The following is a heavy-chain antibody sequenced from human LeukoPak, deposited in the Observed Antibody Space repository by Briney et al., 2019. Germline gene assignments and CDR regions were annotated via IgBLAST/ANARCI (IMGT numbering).Heavy chain of an antibody. CDR2: IYYSGST. CDR3: ARATAGSRVDDY. Sequence: PSETLSLTCTVSGGSISSSSYYWGWIRQPPGTGLEWIGYIYYSGSTYYNPSLKSRVTISVDTSKNQFSLKLSSVTAADTAVYYCARATAGSRVDDYWGQGTLVTVSS. J-gene: IGHJ4*02. V-gene: IGHV4-31*03. CDR1: GGSISSSSYY. D-gene: IGHD3-10*01.